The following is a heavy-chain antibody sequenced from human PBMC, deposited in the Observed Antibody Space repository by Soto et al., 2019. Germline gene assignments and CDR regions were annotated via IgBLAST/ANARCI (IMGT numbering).Heavy chain of an antibody. D-gene: IGHD1-26*01. CDR3: ARRYGSAIDY. J-gene: IGHJ4*02. Sequence: QVQLQESGPGLVKPSETLSLTCTVSGGTISSWYWSWIRQPPGKGLEWIAYIYYSGSTNCNPSLKGRFTRSVATSKNQCSLKLSSVTAAATAVYYCARRYGSAIDYWGQGPLVTVSS. V-gene: IGHV4-59*08. CDR2: IYYSGST. CDR1: GGTISSWY.